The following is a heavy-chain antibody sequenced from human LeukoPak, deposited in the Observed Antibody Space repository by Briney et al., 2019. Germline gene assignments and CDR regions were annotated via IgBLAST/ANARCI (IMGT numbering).Heavy chain of an antibody. CDR3: ASRETYYDFWSGSDY. J-gene: IGHJ4*02. CDR1: GFTFSSYA. Sequence: SGGSLRLSCAASGFTFSSYAMSWVRQAPGKGLEWVSAISGSGGSTYYADSVKGRFTISRDNSKNTLYLQTNSLRAEDTAVYYCASRETYYDFWSGSDYWGQGTLVTVSS. D-gene: IGHD3-3*01. CDR2: ISGSGGST. V-gene: IGHV3-23*01.